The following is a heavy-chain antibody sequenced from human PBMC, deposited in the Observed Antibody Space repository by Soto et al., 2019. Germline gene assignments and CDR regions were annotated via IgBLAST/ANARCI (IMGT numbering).Heavy chain of an antibody. CDR3: ARRSSGWYFDY. CDR1: GFNFSSYA. Sequence: GGSLRLSSAASGFNFSSYAMSWVRQAPGKGLEWVSAISGSGGSTYYADSVKGRFTISRDNSKNTLYLQMNSLRAEDTAVYYCARRSSGWYFDYWGQGTLVTAPQ. D-gene: IGHD6-19*01. V-gene: IGHV3-23*01. CDR2: ISGSGGST. J-gene: IGHJ4*02.